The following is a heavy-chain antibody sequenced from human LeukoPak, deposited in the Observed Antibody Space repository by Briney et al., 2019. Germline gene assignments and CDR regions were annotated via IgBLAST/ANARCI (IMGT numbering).Heavy chain of an antibody. D-gene: IGHD3-3*01. J-gene: IGHJ6*03. CDR2: INPNSGGT. V-gene: IGHV1-2*02. CDR3: ARGPGITIFGVVILPYYYYMDV. CDR1: GYTFTGYY. Sequence: ASVKVSCTASGYTFTGYYMHWVRQAPGQGLEWMGWINPNSGGTNYAQKFQGRVTMTRDTSISTAYMELSRLRSDDTAVYYCARGPGITIFGVVILPYYYYMDVWGKGTTVTVSS.